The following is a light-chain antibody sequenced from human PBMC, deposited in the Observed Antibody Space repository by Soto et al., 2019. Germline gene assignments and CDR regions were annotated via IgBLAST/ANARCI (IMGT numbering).Light chain of an antibody. CDR2: GNI. J-gene: IGLJ1*01. V-gene: IGLV1-40*01. CDR1: NSNIGALYD. CDR3: QSYDSSLSGSV. Sequence: QSVLTQPPSASGTPGQRVTISCSGSNSNIGALYDVHWYKQLPGAAPKLLIYGNINRPSGVPDRFSGSKSGTSASLAITGLRAEDEADYYCQSYDSSLSGSVFGTGTKVTV.